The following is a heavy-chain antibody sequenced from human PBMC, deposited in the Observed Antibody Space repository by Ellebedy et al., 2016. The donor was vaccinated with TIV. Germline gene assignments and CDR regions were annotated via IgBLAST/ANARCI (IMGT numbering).Heavy chain of an antibody. J-gene: IGHJ6*02. CDR2: IGASGHNT. CDR3: AKGRGSSVIDYYYYGMDV. CDR1: GFTFSRYW. Sequence: GGSLRLXXAASGFTFSRYWMHWVRQVPGQGVEWVSGIGASGHNTYYADSVKGRFTISRDNSKNTVSMQMNSLRAEDTAVYYCAKGRGSSVIDYYYYGMDVWGQGTSVTVSS. V-gene: IGHV3-23*01. D-gene: IGHD2-21*01.